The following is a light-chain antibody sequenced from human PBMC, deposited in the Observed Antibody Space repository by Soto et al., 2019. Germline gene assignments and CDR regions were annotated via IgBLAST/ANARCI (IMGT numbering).Light chain of an antibody. V-gene: IGLV2-14*03. CDR2: EVS. J-gene: IGLJ1*01. Sequence: QSALTQPASVSGSPGQSITISCTGTSSDVGAYDYVSWYQQHPDKAPKLIISEVSDRPSGVSDRFSVSKSGNTASLTISGLQAEDEADYYCSSYRASSTYVFGTGTKLTVL. CDR1: SSDVGAYDY. CDR3: SSYRASSTYV.